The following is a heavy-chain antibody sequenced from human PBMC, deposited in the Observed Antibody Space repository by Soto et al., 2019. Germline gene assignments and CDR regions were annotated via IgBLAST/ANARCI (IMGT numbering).Heavy chain of an antibody. CDR3: TRGGTSATYWGLFDY. J-gene: IGHJ4*02. V-gene: IGHV3-74*01. D-gene: IGHD7-27*01. Sequence: PGGSLRLSCAASGFTFSNYWTHWVRQAPAKGLVWVSRINGDGSTTTYADFVKGRFTISRDNAKNTLYLQMDSLGADDTAVYYCTRGGTSATYWGLFDYWGQGALVTVSS. CDR2: INGDGSTT. CDR1: GFTFSNYW.